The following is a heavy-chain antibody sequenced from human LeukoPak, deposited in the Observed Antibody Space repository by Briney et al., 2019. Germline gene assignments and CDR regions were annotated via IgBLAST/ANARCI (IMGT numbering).Heavy chain of an antibody. CDR3: ARLSSGWYIGY. J-gene: IGHJ4*02. Sequence: GGSLRLSCATSGFTFSSSAMNWVRQAPGKGLEWVSSISSSSSYIYYADSVKGRFTISRDNAKNSLYLQMNSLRAEDTAVYYCARLSSGWYIGYWGQGTLVTVSS. D-gene: IGHD6-19*01. CDR1: GFTFSSSA. CDR2: ISSSSSYI. V-gene: IGHV3-21*01.